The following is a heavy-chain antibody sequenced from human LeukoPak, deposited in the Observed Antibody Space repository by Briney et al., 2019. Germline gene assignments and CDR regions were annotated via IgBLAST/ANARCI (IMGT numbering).Heavy chain of an antibody. J-gene: IGHJ4*02. Sequence: GGSLRLSCAASGFTFSSYSMNWVRQAPGKGLEWVSSISSTGTHIYYADTVKGRFTISRDNGKNSLYLQMNSLRDEDTAVYYCARDRDYAFDYWGQGTLVTVSS. CDR2: ISSTGTHI. CDR1: GFTFSSYS. D-gene: IGHD4-17*01. CDR3: ARDRDYAFDY. V-gene: IGHV3-21*01.